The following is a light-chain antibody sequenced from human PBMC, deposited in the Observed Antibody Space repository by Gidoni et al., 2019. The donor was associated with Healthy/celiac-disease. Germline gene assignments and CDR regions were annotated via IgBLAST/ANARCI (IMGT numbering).Light chain of an antibody. J-gene: IGKJ3*01. Sequence: DIQMPQSPSSLSASVGDRVTITCRASQSISSYLNWYQQKPGKAPKLLIYAASSLQSGVPSRFSGSGSGTDFTLTISSLQPEDFATYYCQQSYSTLFTFGPXTKVDIK. CDR3: QQSYSTLFT. CDR2: AAS. CDR1: QSISSY. V-gene: IGKV1-39*01.